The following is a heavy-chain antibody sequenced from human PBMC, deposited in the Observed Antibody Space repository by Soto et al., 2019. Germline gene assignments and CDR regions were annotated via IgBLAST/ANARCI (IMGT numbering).Heavy chain of an antibody. V-gene: IGHV4-39*01. Sequence: SETLSLTCTVSGGSISSSSYYWGWIRQPPGKGLEWIGSIYYSGSTYYNPSPKSRVTISVDTSKNQFSLKLSSVTAADTAVYYCARLHRLGPCPYYFDYWGQGTLVTVSS. CDR3: ARLHRLGPCPYYFDY. CDR2: IYYSGST. CDR1: GGSISSSSYY. D-gene: IGHD6-25*01. J-gene: IGHJ4*02.